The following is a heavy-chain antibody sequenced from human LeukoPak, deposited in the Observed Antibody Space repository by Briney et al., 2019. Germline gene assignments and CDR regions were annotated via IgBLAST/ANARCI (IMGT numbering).Heavy chain of an antibody. J-gene: IGHJ3*02. CDR3: SRPSGVVRGVIITVQAFDI. V-gene: IGHV5-51*01. Sequence: PGESLRISCKGSGYSFTSYWIIWVRQMPGKGLEWMGIIYPGDSDTRYSPSFQGQVTISADKSISTAYLQWNSLKASDTAMYYCSRPSGVVRGVIITVQAFDIWGRGTMVTVSS. D-gene: IGHD3-10*01. CDR1: GYSFTSYW. CDR2: IYPGDSDT.